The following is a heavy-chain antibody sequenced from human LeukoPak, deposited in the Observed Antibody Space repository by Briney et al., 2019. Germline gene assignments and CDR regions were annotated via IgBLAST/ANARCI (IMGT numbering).Heavy chain of an antibody. CDR3: AREAGLVRRYDAFEI. V-gene: IGHV7-4-1*02. J-gene: IGHJ3*02. Sequence: GASVKVSCKASGYTFTNYAMNWVRQAPGQGPEWMGWINTNTGNPTYAQGFTGRFVFYLDTSVSAAYLQINSLQAEDTAVYYCAREAGLVRRYDAFEIWGQGTMVSVSS. CDR2: INTNTGNP. CDR1: GYTFTNYA. D-gene: IGHD3-10*01.